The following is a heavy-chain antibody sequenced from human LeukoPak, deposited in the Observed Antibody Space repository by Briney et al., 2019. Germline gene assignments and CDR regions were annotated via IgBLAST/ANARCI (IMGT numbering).Heavy chain of an antibody. V-gene: IGHV4-30-2*03. Sequence: PSQTLSLTCAVSGGSISSGGYSWSWIRQPPGKGLEWIGSIYHSGSTYYNPSLKSRVTISVDTSKNQFSLKLSSVTAADTAVYYCARALGYDADYWGQGTLVTVSS. CDR1: GGSISSGGYS. CDR2: IYHSGST. CDR3: ARALGYDADY. D-gene: IGHD5-12*01. J-gene: IGHJ4*02.